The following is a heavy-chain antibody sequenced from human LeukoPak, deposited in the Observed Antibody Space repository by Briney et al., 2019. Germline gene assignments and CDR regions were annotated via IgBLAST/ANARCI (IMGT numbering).Heavy chain of an antibody. CDR1: GFTFSNSA. J-gene: IGHJ5*02. V-gene: IGHV3-23*01. CDR3: AKLPTGYPNWFDH. D-gene: IGHD3-9*01. CDR2: IGGSGDST. Sequence: GGSLRLSCAASGFTFSNSAMGWVRQAPGKGLEWVSAIGGSGDSTYYTDSVTGRFTISRDNSKNTLYLQMNSLRAEDTALYYCAKLPTGYPNWFDHWGQGTLVTVSS.